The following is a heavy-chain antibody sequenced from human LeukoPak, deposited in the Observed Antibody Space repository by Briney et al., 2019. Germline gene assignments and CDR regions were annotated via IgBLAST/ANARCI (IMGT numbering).Heavy chain of an antibody. CDR2: IYTSGST. J-gene: IGHJ5*02. Sequence: SQTLSLTCTVSGGSISSGSYYWSWIRQPAGKGLEWIGRIYTSGSTNYNPSLKSRVTISVDTSKNQFSLKLSSVTAADTAVYYCARDVGCSSTSCYSRGPNWFDPWGQGTLVTVSS. CDR1: GGSISSGSYY. D-gene: IGHD2-2*02. CDR3: ARDVGCSSTSCYSRGPNWFDP. V-gene: IGHV4-61*02.